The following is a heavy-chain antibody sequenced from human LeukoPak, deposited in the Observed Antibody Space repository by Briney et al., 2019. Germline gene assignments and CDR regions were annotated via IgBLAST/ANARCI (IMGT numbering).Heavy chain of an antibody. Sequence: HPGGSLRLSCAASGLTASHNFNNAMGWAPHAAGKGLEWVPGRTTTGSTYYAVSVKGRFTISRENSNNTLYLHMDSLRAENTAVYYCAKAPVRNYYYGLDVWGQGTTVTVSS. CDR1: GLTASHNFNNA. CDR3: AKAPVRNYYYGLDV. V-gene: IGHV3-23*01. CDR2: RTTTGST. J-gene: IGHJ6*02.